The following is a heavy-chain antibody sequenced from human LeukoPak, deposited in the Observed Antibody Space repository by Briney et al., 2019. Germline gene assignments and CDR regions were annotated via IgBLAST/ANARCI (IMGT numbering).Heavy chain of an antibody. V-gene: IGHV7-4-1*02. D-gene: IGHD3-10*01. CDR2: INTNTGNP. J-gene: IGHJ4*02. Sequence: GASVTVSCTASGYTFTSYAMNWVRQAPGQGLEWMGWINTNTGNPTYAQGFTGRFVFSLDTSVSTAYLQISSLKAEDTAVYYCARGYYYGSGKGPNHDYWGQGTLVTVSS. CDR3: ARGYYYGSGKGPNHDY. CDR1: GYTFTSYA.